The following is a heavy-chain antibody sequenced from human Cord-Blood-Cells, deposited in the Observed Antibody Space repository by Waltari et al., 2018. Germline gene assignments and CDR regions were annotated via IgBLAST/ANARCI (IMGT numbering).Heavy chain of an antibody. CDR2: INAGNGNT. Sequence: QVQLVQSGAEVKKPGASVKVSCQASGYTFTSSAMHWVRQAPGQRLEWMGWINAGNGNTKYSQKFQGRVTITRDTSASTAYMELSSLRSEDTAVYYCARDSITYYYDSSGYTKNWFDPWGQGTLVTVSS. J-gene: IGHJ5*02. D-gene: IGHD3-22*01. CDR3: ARDSITYYYDSSGYTKNWFDP. V-gene: IGHV1-3*01. CDR1: GYTFTSSA.